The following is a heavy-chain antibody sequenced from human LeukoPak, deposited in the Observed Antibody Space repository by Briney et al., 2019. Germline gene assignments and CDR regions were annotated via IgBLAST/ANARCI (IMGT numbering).Heavy chain of an antibody. CDR1: GGSIGSNAYY. CDR3: ARVLMVRGVIVD. D-gene: IGHD3-10*01. CDR2: IYYSENT. J-gene: IGHJ4*02. Sequence: SETLSLTCTVSGGSIGSNAYYWGWIRQPPGKGLEWIGSIYYSENTYYNPSLKSRVTISVDTSKNQFSLKLSSVTAADTAVYYCARVLMVRGVIVDWGQGTLVTVSS. V-gene: IGHV4-39*07.